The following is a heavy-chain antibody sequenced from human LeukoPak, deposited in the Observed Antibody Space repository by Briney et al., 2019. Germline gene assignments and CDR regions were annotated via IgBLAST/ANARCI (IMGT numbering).Heavy chain of an antibody. CDR1: GSTFSSYG. CDR3: ARDHSAGRYYFDH. CDR2: IWSDGNKK. V-gene: IGHV3-33*01. Sequence: PGRSLRLSCAVSGSTFSSYGMQWVRQAPGKGLEWVAVIWSDGNKKYYADSVKGRSTISRDNSKNTLYLQMNSLRAEDTAVYYCARDHSAGRYYFDHWGQGTLVTVSS. D-gene: IGHD5-18*01. J-gene: IGHJ4*02.